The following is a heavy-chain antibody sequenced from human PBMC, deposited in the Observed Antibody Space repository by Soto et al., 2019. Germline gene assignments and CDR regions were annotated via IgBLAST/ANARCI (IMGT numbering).Heavy chain of an antibody. V-gene: IGHV4-4*02. J-gene: IGHJ4*02. Sequence: SETLSLTCAVSGASISSSNWWSWVRQPPGKGLEWIGEIYHSGSINYNPSLQSRITISVDKPKNQFSLKLGSVTAADTAVYFCARTLVPAAAGAPPDYFDYWGQGTLVTVSS. CDR2: IYHSGSI. CDR3: ARTLVPAAAGAPPDYFDY. D-gene: IGHD6-13*01. CDR1: GASISSSNW.